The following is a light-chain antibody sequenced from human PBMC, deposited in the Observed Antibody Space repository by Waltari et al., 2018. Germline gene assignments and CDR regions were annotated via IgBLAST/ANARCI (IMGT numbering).Light chain of an antibody. Sequence: QSALTQPASVSGSPGQSITISCTGTSSDVGGYNFVSWYPPHPGKVPQLIIYEVNHRPSGVLNRFSGSKSGNTASLTISGLQAEDEADYYCSSYTRHETGIFGGGTKLTVL. CDR2: EVN. V-gene: IGLV2-14*01. CDR3: SSYTRHETGI. CDR1: SSDVGGYNF. J-gene: IGLJ2*01.